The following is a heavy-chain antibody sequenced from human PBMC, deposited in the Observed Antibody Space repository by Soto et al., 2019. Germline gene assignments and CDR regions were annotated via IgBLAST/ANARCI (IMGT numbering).Heavy chain of an antibody. V-gene: IGHV3-33*01. CDR2: IWYDGSNK. CDR1: GFTFSSYG. CDR3: ARGLGGSPLDY. Sequence: QVQLVESGGGVVQPGRSLRLSCAASGFTFSSYGMHWVRQAPGKGLEWVAVIWYDGSNKYYADSVKGRFTISRDNSKNTLYLQMNSLRAEDTAVYYCARGLGGSPLDYWGQGTLVTVSS. J-gene: IGHJ4*02. D-gene: IGHD6-6*01.